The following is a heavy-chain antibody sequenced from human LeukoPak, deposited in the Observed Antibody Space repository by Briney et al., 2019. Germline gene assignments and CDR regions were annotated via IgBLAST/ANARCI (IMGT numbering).Heavy chain of an antibody. CDR1: GFTFSSYA. CDR2: ISYDGSNK. J-gene: IGHJ4*02. Sequence: PGGSLRLSCAASGFTFSSYAMHWVRQAPGKGLEWVAVISYDGSNKYYADSVKGRFTISRDNAKNSLYLQMNSLRAEDTAVYYCARLKPYYDFWSGYPDYWGQGTPVTVSS. CDR3: ARLKPYYDFWSGYPDY. V-gene: IGHV3-30-3*01. D-gene: IGHD3-3*01.